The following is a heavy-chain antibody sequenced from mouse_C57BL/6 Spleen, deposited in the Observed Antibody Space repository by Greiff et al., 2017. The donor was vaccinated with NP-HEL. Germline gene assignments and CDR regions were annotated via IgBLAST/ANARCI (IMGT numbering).Heavy chain of an antibody. D-gene: IGHD4-1*01. J-gene: IGHJ2*01. CDR3: ASRANWDYFDY. CDR2: ISDGGSYT. V-gene: IGHV5-4*03. CDR1: GFTFSSYA. Sequence: EVQLVESGGGLVKPGGSLKLSCAASGFTFSSYAMSWVRQTPEKRLEWVATISDGGSYTYYPDNVKGRFTISRDNAKNNLYLQMSHLKSEDTAMYYCASRANWDYFDYWGQGTTLTVS.